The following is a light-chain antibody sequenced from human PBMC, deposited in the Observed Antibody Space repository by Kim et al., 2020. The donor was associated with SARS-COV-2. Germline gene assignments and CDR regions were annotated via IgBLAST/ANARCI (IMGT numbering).Light chain of an antibody. CDR1: QGVTSN. CDR2: AAS. Sequence: GDRVTITCRASQGVTSNLAWYQQRPGKAPKLLIYAASTLQSGVPSRFSGSGSGTDFTLTITYVQSEDFATYHCQQYYTYPPTFGGGTKVDIK. V-gene: IGKV1-8*01. J-gene: IGKJ4*01. CDR3: QQYYTYPPT.